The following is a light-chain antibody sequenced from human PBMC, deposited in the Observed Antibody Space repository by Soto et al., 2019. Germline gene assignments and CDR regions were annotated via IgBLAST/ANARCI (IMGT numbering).Light chain of an antibody. CDR3: QQYGGSPAT. CDR1: QSIRDNY. CDR2: RAS. V-gene: IGKV3-20*01. J-gene: IGKJ5*01. Sequence: ELVLTQSPGTLSLSPGDRATLSCRASQSIRDNYLAWYQQKPGQAPGLLIYRASNRATGIPDRFSGSGSGTDFTLTISRLEPEDFVVYYCQQYGGSPATFGQGTRLEIK.